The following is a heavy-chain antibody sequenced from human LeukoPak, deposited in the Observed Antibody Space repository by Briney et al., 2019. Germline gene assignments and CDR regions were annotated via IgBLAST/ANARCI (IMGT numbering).Heavy chain of an antibody. CDR1: GGSFSGSY. CDR2: INHSGST. D-gene: IGHD4-17*01. Sequence: SETLSLTCAVYGGSFSGSYWSWFRQPPGKGLEWIGEINHSGSTNYNPSLKSRVTISVDTSKNHFSLRLSSVTAADTAVYYCARDYGDFPAYYFDYWGQGTLVTVSS. V-gene: IGHV4-34*01. J-gene: IGHJ4*02. CDR3: ARDYGDFPAYYFDY.